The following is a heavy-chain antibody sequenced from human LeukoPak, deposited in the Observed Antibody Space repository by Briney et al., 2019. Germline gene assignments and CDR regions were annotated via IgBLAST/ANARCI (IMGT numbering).Heavy chain of an antibody. V-gene: IGHV1-46*01. CDR2: INPSGGST. CDR3: ARAVYDSSGTRGRGNQNFDY. D-gene: IGHD3-22*01. J-gene: IGHJ4*02. CDR1: GYTFTSYY. Sequence: ASVKVSCKASGYTFTSYYMHWVRQAPGQGLEWMGIINPSGGSTSYAQKFQGRVTMTRDTSTSTVYMELSSLRSEDTAVYYCARAVYDSSGTRGRGNQNFDYWGQGTLVTVSS.